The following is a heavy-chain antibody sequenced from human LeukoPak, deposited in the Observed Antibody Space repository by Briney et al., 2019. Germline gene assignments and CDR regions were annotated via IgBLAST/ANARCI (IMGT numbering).Heavy chain of an antibody. CDR2: INYSGST. CDR3: ARDLELGY. D-gene: IGHD1-1*01. V-gene: IGHV4-59*01. Sequence: SETLSLTCSVSGDSINSYYWSWIRQPPGKGLEWIGYINYSGSTNYNPSLKSRVTLSVDTSKNQFSLKLTSVTAADTAVYYCARDLELGYWGQGTLVTVSS. J-gene: IGHJ4*02. CDR1: GDSINSYY.